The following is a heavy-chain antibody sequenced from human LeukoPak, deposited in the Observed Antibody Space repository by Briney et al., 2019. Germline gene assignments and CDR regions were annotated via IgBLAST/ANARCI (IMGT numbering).Heavy chain of an antibody. J-gene: IGHJ4*02. CDR3: AREPHSYYDFWSGFTNRGAYFDY. V-gene: IGHV3-33*01. D-gene: IGHD3-3*01. CDR1: GXTFSSYG. CDR2: IWYDGSNK. Sequence: PGRSLRLSCAASGXTFSSYGMHWVRQAPGKGLEWVAVIWYDGSNKYYANSVKGRFTISRDNSKNTLYLQMNSLRAEDTAVYYCAREPHSYYDFWSGFTNRGAYFDYWGQGTLVTVSS.